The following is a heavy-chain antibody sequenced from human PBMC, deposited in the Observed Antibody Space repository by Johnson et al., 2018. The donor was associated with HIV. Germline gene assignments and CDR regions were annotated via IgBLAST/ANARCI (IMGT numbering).Heavy chain of an antibody. Sequence: VQLVESGGGLVQPGGSLRLSCAASGFTLSSYALSWVRQAPGKVLEWVANIKQDGSEKYYVDSMKGRFTISRDNSKNSLYLQMSSLRVEDTAVYYCARGSGVGAFDIWGQGTMVTVSS. CDR2: IKQDGSEK. J-gene: IGHJ3*02. CDR1: GFTLSSYA. V-gene: IGHV3-7*02. D-gene: IGHD7-27*01. CDR3: ARGSGVGAFDI.